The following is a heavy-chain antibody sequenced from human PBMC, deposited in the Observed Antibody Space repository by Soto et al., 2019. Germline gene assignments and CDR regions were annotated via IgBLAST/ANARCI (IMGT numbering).Heavy chain of an antibody. CDR2: IWYDGSNK. Sequence: QVQLVESGGGVVQPGRSLRLSCAASGFTFSSYGMHWVRQAPGKGLEWVAVIWYDGSNKYYADSVKGRFTISRDNSKNTLYLQMNSLSAEDTAVYYCARDLPTVILDYWGQGTLVTVSS. J-gene: IGHJ4*02. CDR3: ARDLPTVILDY. V-gene: IGHV3-33*01. CDR1: GFTFSSYG. D-gene: IGHD2-21*01.